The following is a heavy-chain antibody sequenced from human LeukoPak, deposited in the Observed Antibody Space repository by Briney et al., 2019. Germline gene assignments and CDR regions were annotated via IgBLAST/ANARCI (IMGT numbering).Heavy chain of an antibody. Sequence: PGGSLRLSCVGSRFSFSNYAMNWVRQAPGKGLEWVSAISGSGGSTDYADSVRGRFTISRDNSKNALYLQMNSLRAEDTAVYYCARPGYYYFHPEPSYYFDYWGQGTLVTVSS. CDR1: RFSFSNYA. CDR3: ARPGYYYFHPEPSYYFDY. J-gene: IGHJ4*02. D-gene: IGHD3/OR15-3a*01. V-gene: IGHV3-23*01. CDR2: ISGSGGST.